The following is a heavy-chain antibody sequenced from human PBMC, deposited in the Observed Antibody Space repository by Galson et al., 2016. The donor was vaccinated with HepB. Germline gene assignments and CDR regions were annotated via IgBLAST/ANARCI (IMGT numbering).Heavy chain of an antibody. CDR2: IYYSGST. CDR1: SGSISRNSYY. CDR3: ARLYRSSGYDVGEADY. J-gene: IGHJ4*02. V-gene: IGHV4-39*02. D-gene: IGHD5-12*01. Sequence: SETLSLTCTISSGSISRNSYYWGWIRQPPGKGLEWIGTIYYSGSTYYNLSLKSRVTISVDTSKKHFSLKLSSVTAADTAVYYCARLYRSSGYDVGEADYWGQGTLVTVSS.